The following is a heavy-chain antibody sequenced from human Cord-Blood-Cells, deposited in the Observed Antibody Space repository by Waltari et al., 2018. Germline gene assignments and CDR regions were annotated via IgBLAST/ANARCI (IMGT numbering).Heavy chain of an antibody. D-gene: IGHD6-13*01. CDR1: GDRSSSNSPA. J-gene: IGHJ3*02. V-gene: IGHV6-1*01. Sequence: QVQLQQSGPGLVKPSQTLPLTCAIPGDRSSSNSPAWHWTQQSPSRGLEWLGRTYYRSKWYNDYAVSVKSRITINPDTSKNQFSLQLNSVTPEDTAVYYCARDQLGRDDAFDIWGQGTMVTVSS. CDR2: TYYRSKWYN. CDR3: ARDQLGRDDAFDI.